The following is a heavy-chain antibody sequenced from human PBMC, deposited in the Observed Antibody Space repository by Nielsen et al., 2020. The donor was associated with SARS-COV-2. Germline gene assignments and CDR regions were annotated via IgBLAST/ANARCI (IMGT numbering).Heavy chain of an antibody. Sequence: WVRQAPGQSLEWVGWINAGNGNTKYSQKFQGRVTMTRDTSANTAYMELSSLSSEDTAVYYCARITPSSGWDYWGQGTLVTVSS. CDR2: INAGNGNT. J-gene: IGHJ4*02. D-gene: IGHD6-19*01. V-gene: IGHV1-3*01. CDR3: ARITPSSGWDY.